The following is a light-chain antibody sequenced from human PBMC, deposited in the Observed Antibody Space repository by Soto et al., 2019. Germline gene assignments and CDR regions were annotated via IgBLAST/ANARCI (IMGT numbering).Light chain of an antibody. CDR2: GNS. J-gene: IGLJ2*01. CDR1: SSNIGAGYD. CDR3: QSYDSSLSGSI. Sequence: QSVLTQPPSVSGAPGQRVTIPCTGSSSNIGAGYDVHWYQQLPGTAPKLLIYGNSNRPSGVPDRFSGSKSGTSASLAITGLQAEDEADHYRQSYDSSLSGSIFGGGTKLTVL. V-gene: IGLV1-40*01.